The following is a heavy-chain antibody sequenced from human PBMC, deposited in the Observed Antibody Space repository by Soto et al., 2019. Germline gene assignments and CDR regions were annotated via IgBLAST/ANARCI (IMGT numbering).Heavy chain of an antibody. CDR2: ISPDGGNT. J-gene: IGHJ4*02. V-gene: IGHV3-23*01. D-gene: IGHD1-1*01. CDR1: GFTFSSYA. CDR3: AKSHYPGGNFQFPDY. Sequence: GGSLRLSCAASGFTFSSYAMSWVRQAPGKGLERVSSISPDGGNTYYADSVKGRFTISRDNSKNTLSLQMNSLRADDAAVYYCAKSHYPGGNFQFPDYWGQGTLVTVSS.